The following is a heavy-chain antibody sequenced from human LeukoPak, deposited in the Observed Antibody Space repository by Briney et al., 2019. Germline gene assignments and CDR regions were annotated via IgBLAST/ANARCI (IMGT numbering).Heavy chain of an antibody. J-gene: IGHJ4*02. CDR2: IYYSGST. V-gene: IGHV4-39*01. CDR3: ARQGSGNYLSPVNY. Sequence: SETLSLTCGVSGGSISNTNWWTWFRQPPGKGLEWIGTIYYSGSTYYNPSLKSRVTISVDTSKNQFSLKLSSVTAADTAVYYCARQGSGNYLSPVNYWGQGTLVTVSS. D-gene: IGHD1-26*01. CDR1: GGSISNTNW.